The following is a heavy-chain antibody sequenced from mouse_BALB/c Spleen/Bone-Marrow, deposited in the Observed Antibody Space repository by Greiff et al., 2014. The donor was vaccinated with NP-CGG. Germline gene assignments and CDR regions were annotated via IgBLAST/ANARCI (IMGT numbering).Heavy chain of an antibody. V-gene: IGHV1-9*01. CDR2: ILPGSGST. CDR3: ARGYDYASFAY. Sequence: QVQLQQSGAELMKPGASVKISCKAIGYTFSNYWIEWVKQRPGHGLEWIGEILPGSGSTHYIEKFKGKPTFTADTSSNTAYMQLSGLTSEDSAVYYRARGYDYASFAYWGQGTLVTVSA. CDR1: GYTFSNYW. D-gene: IGHD2-4*01. J-gene: IGHJ3*01.